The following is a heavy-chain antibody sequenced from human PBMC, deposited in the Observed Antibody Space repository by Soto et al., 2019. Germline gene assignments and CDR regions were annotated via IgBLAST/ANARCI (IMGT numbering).Heavy chain of an antibody. CDR3: ARSHSGYDDFDY. CDR2: IYHSGST. Sequence: SETLSLTCAVSGYSISSGYYWGWIRQPPGKGLEWIASIYHSGSTYYNPSLKGRLTISIDTSKNQLSLRLTSVTAADTAVYYCARSHSGYDDFDYWGQGTLVTVSS. V-gene: IGHV4-38-2*01. CDR1: GYSISSGYY. D-gene: IGHD5-12*01. J-gene: IGHJ4*02.